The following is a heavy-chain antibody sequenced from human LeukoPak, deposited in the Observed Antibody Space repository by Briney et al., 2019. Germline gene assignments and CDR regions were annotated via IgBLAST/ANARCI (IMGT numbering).Heavy chain of an antibody. Sequence: GRSLRLSCAASGFTFSSYSMHWVRQAPGKGLEWVAVIWYDGSNKYYADSVKGRFTISRDNSKNTLYLQMNSLRAEDTAVYYCARDLFSGPPFDYWGQGTLVTVSS. CDR1: GFTFSSYS. J-gene: IGHJ4*02. CDR2: IWYDGSNK. V-gene: IGHV3-33*01. CDR3: ARDLFSGPPFDY. D-gene: IGHD2-21*01.